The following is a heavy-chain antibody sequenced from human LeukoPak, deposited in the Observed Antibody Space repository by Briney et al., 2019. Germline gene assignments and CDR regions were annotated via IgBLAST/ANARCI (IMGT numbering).Heavy chain of an antibody. D-gene: IGHD3-10*01. CDR1: GFSLSTSGVG. J-gene: IGHJ4*02. CDR2: IYWDDDK. V-gene: IGHV2-5*02. CDR3: AHRQGFGEFQNFDY. Sequence: SGPTLVNPTQTLTLTCTFSGFSLSTSGVGVGWIRQPPGKALERLALIYWDDDKRYSPSLKSRLTITKDTSKNQVVLTMTNMDPVDTATYYCAHRQGFGEFQNFDYWGQGTLVTVSS.